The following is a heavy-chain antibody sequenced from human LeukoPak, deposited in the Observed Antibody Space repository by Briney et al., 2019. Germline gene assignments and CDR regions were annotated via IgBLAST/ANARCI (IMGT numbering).Heavy chain of an antibody. CDR1: GFTFSSYE. J-gene: IGHJ4*02. CDR3: ARLLIAVAGSAQDY. Sequence: GGSLRLSCAASGFTFSSYEMNWVRQAPGKGLVWVSRINSDGRSTSYADSVKGRFTISRDNAKNTLYLQMNSLRAEDTAVYYCARLLIAVAGSAQDYWGQGTLVTVSS. CDR2: INSDGRST. D-gene: IGHD6-19*01. V-gene: IGHV3-74*01.